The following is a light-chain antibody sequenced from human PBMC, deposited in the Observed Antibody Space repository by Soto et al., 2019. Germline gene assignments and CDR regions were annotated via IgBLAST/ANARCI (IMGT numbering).Light chain of an antibody. V-gene: IGLV2-23*02. J-gene: IGLJ3*02. CDR3: XSYVTNRRV. Sequence: QXALTQPASVSGSPGQSIXISCSGTYNLVSWYQQHPGKAPKLMIFEVNKXPSGXXYRXXXXKSGNTASLTISALQAEDGXXXXXXSYVTNRRVFGGGTKLTVL. CDR2: EVN. CDR1: YNL.